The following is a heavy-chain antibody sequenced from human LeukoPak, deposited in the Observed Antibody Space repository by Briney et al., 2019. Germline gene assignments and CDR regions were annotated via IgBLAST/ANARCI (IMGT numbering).Heavy chain of an antibody. D-gene: IGHD5-12*01. CDR2: IKSDGSTT. V-gene: IGHV3-74*01. CDR3: ARDRGYAVDY. Sequence: QSGGSLRLSCEASGFTFSSYWMHWVRQAPGKGLVWVSHIKSDGSTTSYADSVEGRFTISRDNTRNTLYLQMNSLRAEDTAVYYCARDRGYAVDYWGRGPLVSVPS. CDR1: GFTFSSYW. J-gene: IGHJ4*02.